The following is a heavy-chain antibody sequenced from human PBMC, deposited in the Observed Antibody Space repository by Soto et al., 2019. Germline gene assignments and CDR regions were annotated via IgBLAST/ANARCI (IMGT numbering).Heavy chain of an antibody. J-gene: IGHJ4*02. V-gene: IGHV4-39*01. CDR2: IYYSGST. CDR1: GGSISSSNYY. D-gene: IGHD3-3*01. Sequence: SETLSLTCTVSGGSISSSNYYWGWIRQPPGKGLEWIGSIYYSGSTYYNPSLKSRVTMSVDTSKSQFSLKLSSVTAADTAVYYWARRRDVASGSQCNYCGQGTRVTVSS. CDR3: ARRRDVASGSQCNY.